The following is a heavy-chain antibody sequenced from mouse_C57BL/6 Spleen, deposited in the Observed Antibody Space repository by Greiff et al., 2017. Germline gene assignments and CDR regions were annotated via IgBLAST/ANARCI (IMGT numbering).Heavy chain of an antibody. CDR2: INPSNGGT. D-gene: IGHD4-1*01. Sequence: VQLQQPGTELVKPGASVKLSCKASGYTFTSYWMHWVKQRPGKGLEWIGNINPSNGGTNYNEKFKSKATLTVDKAASTAYMQLRSLTSEDSAVYYCARRELGYWYFDVWGTGTTVTVSS. V-gene: IGHV1-53*01. CDR3: ARRELGYWYFDV. J-gene: IGHJ1*03. CDR1: GYTFTSYW.